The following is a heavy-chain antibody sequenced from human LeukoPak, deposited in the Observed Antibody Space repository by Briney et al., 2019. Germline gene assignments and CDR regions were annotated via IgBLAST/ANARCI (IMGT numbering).Heavy chain of an antibody. D-gene: IGHD2-15*01. Sequence: GGSLRLSCAASGFTFSSYAMSWVRQAPGKGLEWVSAISGSGGSTYYADSVKGRFTISRDNSKNTLYLQMNSLRAEDTAVYYCAKRAGYCGGGSCFTTFDYWGQGTLVTVSS. CDR2: ISGSGGST. CDR1: GFTFSSYA. V-gene: IGHV3-23*01. CDR3: AKRAGYCGGGSCFTTFDY. J-gene: IGHJ4*02.